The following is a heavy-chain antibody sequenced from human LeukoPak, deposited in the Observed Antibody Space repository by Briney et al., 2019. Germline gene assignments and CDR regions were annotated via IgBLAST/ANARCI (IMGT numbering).Heavy chain of an antibody. V-gene: IGHV4-59*08. CDR1: GGSIRGYF. J-gene: IGHJ4*02. Sequence: SETLSLTRTVSGGSIRGYFWSWIRQPPGKGLEWIGHIYSSGSTTYTPSLQSRVTISVDTSKNQFSLKLSSVTAADTAVYYCARHYDSGSYPLDYWGQGTLVTVSS. CDR2: IYSSGST. D-gene: IGHD3-10*01. CDR3: ARHYDSGSYPLDY.